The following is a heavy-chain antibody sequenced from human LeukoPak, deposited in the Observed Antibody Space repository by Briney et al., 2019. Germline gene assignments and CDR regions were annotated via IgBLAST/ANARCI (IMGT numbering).Heavy chain of an antibody. D-gene: IGHD3-10*01. CDR2: IVVGSGNT. CDR3: AGTPWFGELTLDY. CDR1: GSTFTSST. V-gene: IGHV1-58*02. J-gene: IGHJ4*02. Sequence: SVKVSCKASGSTFTSSTIQWVRQARGQRLEWIGWIVVGSGNTNYAQKFQERVIITRDMSTTTVYMELSSLRSEDTAVYYCAGTPWFGELTLDYWGQGTLVTVTS.